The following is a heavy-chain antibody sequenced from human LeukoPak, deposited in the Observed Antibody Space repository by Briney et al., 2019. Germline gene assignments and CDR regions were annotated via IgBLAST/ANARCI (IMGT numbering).Heavy chain of an antibody. CDR2: IYYSGST. D-gene: IGHD2-2*02. J-gene: IGHJ4*02. Sequence: PSETPSLTCTVSGGSISSYYWSWIRQPPGKGLEWIGYIYYSGSTNYNPSLKSRVTISVDTSKNQFSLKLSSVTAADTAVYYCARHSPDIVVVPAAIHFDYWGQGTLVTVSS. V-gene: IGHV4-59*08. CDR1: GGSISSYY. CDR3: ARHSPDIVVVPAAIHFDY.